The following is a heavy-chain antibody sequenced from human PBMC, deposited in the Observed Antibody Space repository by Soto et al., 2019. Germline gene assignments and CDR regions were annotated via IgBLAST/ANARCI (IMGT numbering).Heavy chain of an antibody. D-gene: IGHD3-9*01. J-gene: IGHJ4*02. Sequence: EVQLVESGGGLVQSGGSLRLSCEASGFSFITYWMNWVRQAPGKGLEWLASIKDDGSDKQYVDSVKGRFTISRDNAKNSLALQMNSLSEEDTAVYYCVMAISGSFALWGQGTLVIVSS. CDR2: IKDDGSDK. CDR1: GFSFITYW. V-gene: IGHV3-7*04. CDR3: VMAISGSFAL.